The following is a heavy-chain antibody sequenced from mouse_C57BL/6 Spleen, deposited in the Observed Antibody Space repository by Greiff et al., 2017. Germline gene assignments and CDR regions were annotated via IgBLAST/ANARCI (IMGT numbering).Heavy chain of an antibody. CDR3: ARNYDDDDAYAMDY. CDR2: INPGSGGT. V-gene: IGHV1-54*01. Sequence: QVQLQQSGAELVRPGTSVKVSCKASGYAFTNYLIEWVKQRPGQGLEWIGVINPGSGGTNYNEKFKGKATLTADKSSSTAYMQLSSLTSEDSAVYCCARNYDDDDAYAMDYWGQGTSVTVSS. CDR1: GYAFTNYL. J-gene: IGHJ4*01. D-gene: IGHD2-4*01.